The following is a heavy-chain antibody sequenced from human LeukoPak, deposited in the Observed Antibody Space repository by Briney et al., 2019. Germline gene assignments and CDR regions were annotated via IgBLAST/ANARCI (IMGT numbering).Heavy chain of an antibody. CDR3: AAQWLLHGAFDI. J-gene: IGHJ3*02. CDR1: GFTFYNSG. D-gene: IGHD6-19*01. Sequence: PGGSLRLSCAASGFTFYNSGMGWVRQAPGKGLEWVSAISGSGGTTYYADSVKGRFTISRDNSKNTLYLQMNSLRAEDTAVYYCAAQWLLHGAFDIWGQGTMVTVSS. CDR2: ISGSGGTT. V-gene: IGHV3-23*01.